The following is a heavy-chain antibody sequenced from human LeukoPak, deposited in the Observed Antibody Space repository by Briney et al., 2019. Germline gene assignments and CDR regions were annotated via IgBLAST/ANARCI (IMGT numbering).Heavy chain of an antibody. J-gene: IGHJ4*02. CDR1: GGSISSYY. Sequence: PSETLSLTCTVSGGSISSYYWSWIRQPPGKGLEWIGYIYYSGSTNYNPSLKSRVTISVDTSKNQFSLKLSSVTAADTAVYYCARIRFLEWLPYIFDYWGQGTLVTVSS. CDR2: IYYSGST. V-gene: IGHV4-59*08. D-gene: IGHD3-3*01. CDR3: ARIRFLEWLPYIFDY.